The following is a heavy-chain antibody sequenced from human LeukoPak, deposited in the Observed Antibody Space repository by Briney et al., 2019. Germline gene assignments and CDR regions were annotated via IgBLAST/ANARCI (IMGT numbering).Heavy chain of an antibody. CDR1: GFTFSSYA. J-gene: IGHJ3*02. CDR2: INWNGGST. CDR3: ARGAYSSSWYWLNDAFDI. Sequence: GGSLRLSCAASGFTFSSYAMSWVRQAPGKGLEWVSGINWNGGSTGYADSVKGRFTISRDNAKNSLYLQMNSLRAEDTALYHCARGAYSSSWYWLNDAFDIWGQGTMVTVSS. V-gene: IGHV3-20*01. D-gene: IGHD6-13*01.